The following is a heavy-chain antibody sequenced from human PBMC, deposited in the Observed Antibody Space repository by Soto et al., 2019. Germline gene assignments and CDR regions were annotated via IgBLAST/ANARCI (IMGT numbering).Heavy chain of an antibody. J-gene: IGHJ4*02. CDR2: INAGNGNT. D-gene: IGHD3-22*01. Sequence: ASVKVSCKASGYTFTSYAMHWVRQAPGQRLEWMGWINAGNGNTKYSQKFLGRVTITRDTSASTAYMELSSLRSEDTAVYYCARDLDYYDSSGYYLDYWGQGTLVTVSS. CDR3: ARDLDYYDSSGYYLDY. CDR1: GYTFTSYA. V-gene: IGHV1-3*01.